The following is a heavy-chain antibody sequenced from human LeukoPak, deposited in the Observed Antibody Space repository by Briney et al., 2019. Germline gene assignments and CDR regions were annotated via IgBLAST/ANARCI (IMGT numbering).Heavy chain of an antibody. CDR3: AKDVYGSGSFYFDY. V-gene: IGHV3-23*01. Sequence: GGSLRLSCAASGFSFNNYAIGWVRQAPGKGLEWVSAISGSGGSTYYADSVKGRFTISRDNSKNTLYLQVNSLRAEDTAVYYCAKDVYGSGSFYFDYWGRGTLVTVSS. J-gene: IGHJ4*02. D-gene: IGHD3-10*01. CDR1: GFSFNNYA. CDR2: ISGSGGST.